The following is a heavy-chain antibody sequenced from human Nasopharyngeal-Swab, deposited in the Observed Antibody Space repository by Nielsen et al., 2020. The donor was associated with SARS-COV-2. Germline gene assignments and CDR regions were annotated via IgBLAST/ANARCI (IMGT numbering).Heavy chain of an antibody. CDR3: ARGRGSSPRY. V-gene: IGHV3-7*04. D-gene: IGHD1-26*01. J-gene: IGHJ4*02. CDR2: IKQDGSEK. CDR1: GFTFSSYW. Sequence: GGSLRLSFAASGFTFSSYWMSWVRKAQGRGLEWVANIKQDGSEKYYVDSVKGRFTTSRDNAKNSLYLQMNSLRAEDTAVYYCARGRGSSPRYWGQGTLVTVSS.